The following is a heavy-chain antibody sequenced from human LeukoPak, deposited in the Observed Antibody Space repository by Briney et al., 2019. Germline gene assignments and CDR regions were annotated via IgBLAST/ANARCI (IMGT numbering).Heavy chain of an antibody. CDR3: ARGWGMDV. J-gene: IGHJ6*02. D-gene: IGHD2-15*01. Sequence: LETLSLTCTVSGGSISSGRNYWGCIRQPPGKGPEWIASIYYSGSTYYNPSLESRVTISVDSSKNQFSLQLNSVTPEDSAVYFCARGWGMDVWGQGTTVTVSS. CDR2: IYYSGST. V-gene: IGHV4-39*01. CDR1: GGSISSGRNY.